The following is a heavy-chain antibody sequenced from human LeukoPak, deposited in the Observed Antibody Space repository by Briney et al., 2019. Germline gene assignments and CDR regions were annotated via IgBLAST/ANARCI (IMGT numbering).Heavy chain of an antibody. CDR1: GFTFSNYA. V-gene: IGHV3-23*01. J-gene: IGHJ4*02. D-gene: IGHD4-23*01. CDR3: AKVIATYPYGGPDY. Sequence: GGSLRLSCAASGFTFSNYAMTWVRQAPGKGLEWVSAISGSGGSTYYADSVRGQFTISRDNSKNTPYLQLNSLRAEDTAVYYCAKVIATYPYGGPDYWGEGTLVTVSS. CDR2: ISGSGGST.